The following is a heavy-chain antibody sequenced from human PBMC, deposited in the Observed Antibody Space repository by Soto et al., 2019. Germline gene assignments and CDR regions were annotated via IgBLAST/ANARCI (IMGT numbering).Heavy chain of an antibody. D-gene: IGHD1-26*01. CDR1: GLTFSSYG. Sequence: GGSLRLSCAASGLTFSSYGMHWVRQAPGKGLEWVAVISYDGSNKYYADSVKGRFTISRDNSKNTLYLQMNSLRAEDTAVYYCSTVIVGAISYYYGMDLWGQGTTVTVSS. V-gene: IGHV3-30*03. CDR3: STVIVGAISYYYGMDL. CDR2: ISYDGSNK. J-gene: IGHJ6*02.